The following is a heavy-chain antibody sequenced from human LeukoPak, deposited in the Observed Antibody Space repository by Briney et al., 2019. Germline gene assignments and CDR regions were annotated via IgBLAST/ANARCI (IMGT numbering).Heavy chain of an antibody. Sequence: NPSQNLSLTCTVSAYSITSASFWGGIRQPPGWGVEWIAIVVPSGTTYYNPSLQSRVTISLDTSKNQFSLKLTSVTAADTAVYYCARDVPLCGGDPCNFFDHWGQGILVTVSS. CDR2: VVPSGTT. V-gene: IGHV4-38-2*02. D-gene: IGHD2-21*01. CDR1: AYSITSASF. CDR3: ARDVPLCGGDPCNFFDH. J-gene: IGHJ5*01.